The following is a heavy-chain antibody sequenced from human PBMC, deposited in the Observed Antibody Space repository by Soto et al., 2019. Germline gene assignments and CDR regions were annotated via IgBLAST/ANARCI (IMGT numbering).Heavy chain of an antibody. CDR3: ARENPSGLDY. J-gene: IGHJ4*02. Sequence: QVQLVQSGAEVKKPGASVKVSCKASGYTFTSYDINWVRQATGQGLEWMGWMNPNSGNTVYAQKCXXRVTMTRTTSISTAYMELSSLRSEDTAVYYCARENPSGLDYWGQGTLVTVSS. V-gene: IGHV1-8*01. CDR2: MNPNSGNT. CDR1: GYTFTSYD.